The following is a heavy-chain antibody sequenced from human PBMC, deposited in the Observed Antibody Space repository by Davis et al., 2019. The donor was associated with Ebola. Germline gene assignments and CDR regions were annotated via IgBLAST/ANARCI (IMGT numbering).Heavy chain of an antibody. Sequence: SETLSLTCAVYGGSFSGYYWSWIRQPPGKGLEWIGEINHSGSTNYNPSLKSRVTISVDKSKNQFSLKLSSVTAADTALYYCARDQDTSPEWNWFDSWGQGTLVTVSS. J-gene: IGHJ5*01. CDR1: GGSFSGYY. CDR2: INHSGST. D-gene: IGHD3-3*01. V-gene: IGHV4-34*01. CDR3: ARDQDTSPEWNWFDS.